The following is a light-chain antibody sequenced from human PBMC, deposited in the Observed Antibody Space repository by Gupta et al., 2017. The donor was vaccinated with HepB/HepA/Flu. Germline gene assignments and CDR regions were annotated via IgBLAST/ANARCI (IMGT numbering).Light chain of an antibody. J-gene: IGKJ1*01. CDR1: QGVSSSY. Sequence: ESVLTQSPGTRTLSSGEGANLSCRASQGVSSSYLSWYQQKPGQAPRLLIYGASSRATGIPDRFSGSGSGTDFTLTISRLEPEDFAVYYCHQYGSSRTFGQGTKVEIK. V-gene: IGKV3-20*01. CDR3: HQYGSSRT. CDR2: GAS.